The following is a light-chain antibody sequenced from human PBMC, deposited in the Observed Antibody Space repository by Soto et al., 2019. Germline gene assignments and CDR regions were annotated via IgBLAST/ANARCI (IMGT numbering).Light chain of an antibody. V-gene: IGKV3-15*01. CDR1: QSVSSN. CDR3: QKYNNWPPIT. Sequence: EIVMTQSPATLSVSPGERATLSCRASQSVSSNLAWYQQKPGQSPRLLIYGASTRATVIPARFSGSWSGTEFTLTNSSLQSEDFEVYYCQKYNNWPPITFGQGTRLEIK. J-gene: IGKJ5*01. CDR2: GAS.